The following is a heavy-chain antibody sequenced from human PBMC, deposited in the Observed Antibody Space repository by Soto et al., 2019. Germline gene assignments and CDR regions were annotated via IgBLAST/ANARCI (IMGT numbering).Heavy chain of an antibody. J-gene: IGHJ5*02. CDR3: ARVDLHRYYYDILTGYYRGVRFDP. D-gene: IGHD3-9*01. V-gene: IGHV4-59*08. CDR1: GASISSYY. Sequence: SETLSLTCTVSGASISSYYWNWIRQPPGKGLEWIGYIYYSGSTNYNPSLKSRVTISVDTSKNQFSLKLSSVTAADTAVYYCARVDLHRYYYDILTGYYRGVRFDPWGQGTLVTVSS. CDR2: IYYSGST.